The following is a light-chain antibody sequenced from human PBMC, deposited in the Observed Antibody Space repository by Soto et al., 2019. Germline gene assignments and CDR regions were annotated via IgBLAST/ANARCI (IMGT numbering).Light chain of an antibody. Sequence: DIQMTQSPSSLSASLGDRFTITCRASQSISSYLNWYQQKPGKAPKLLIYAASSLQSGVPSRFSGSGSGTDFTLTISSLQPEDFATYYCQQSYSTPLTFGGGTKVDI. CDR3: QQSYSTPLT. J-gene: IGKJ4*01. CDR2: AAS. CDR1: QSISSY. V-gene: IGKV1-39*01.